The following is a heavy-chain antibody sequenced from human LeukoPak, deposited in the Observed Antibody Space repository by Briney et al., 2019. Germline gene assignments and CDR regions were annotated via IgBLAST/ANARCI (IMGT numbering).Heavy chain of an antibody. Sequence: ASVKVSCKASGYTFTSYDINWVRQATGQGLEWMGWMNPNSGNTGYAQKFQGRVTMTRNTSISTAYMELSSLRPEDTAVYYCARGVDPMRPYYDFWSGYYRGVYYYYGMDVWGQGTTVTVSS. J-gene: IGHJ6*02. D-gene: IGHD3-3*01. CDR1: GYTFTSYD. V-gene: IGHV1-8*01. CDR2: MNPNSGNT. CDR3: ARGVDPMRPYYDFWSGYYRGVYYYYGMDV.